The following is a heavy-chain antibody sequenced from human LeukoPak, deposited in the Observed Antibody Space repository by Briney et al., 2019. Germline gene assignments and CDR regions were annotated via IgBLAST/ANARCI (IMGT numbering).Heavy chain of an antibody. CDR1: GFTFSSYA. D-gene: IGHD5-12*01. CDR3: ARDQPDIVATITLGFYGMDV. Sequence: GRSLRPSCAAPGFTFSSYAMHWVRQAPGKGLEWVAVISYDGSNKYYADSVKGRFTISRDNSKNTLYLQMNSLRAEDTAVYYCARDQPDIVATITLGFYGMDVWGQGTTVTVSS. V-gene: IGHV3-30-3*01. J-gene: IGHJ6*02. CDR2: ISYDGSNK.